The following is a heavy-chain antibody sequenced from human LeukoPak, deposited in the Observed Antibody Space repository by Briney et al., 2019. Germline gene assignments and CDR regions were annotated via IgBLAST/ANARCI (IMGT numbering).Heavy chain of an antibody. CDR2: ISSSGSTI. CDR3: ARDRYGSGAHFYYYYYGMDV. CDR1: GFTFSDYY. J-gene: IGHJ6*02. V-gene: IGHV3-11*01. Sequence: PGGSLRLSCAASGFTFSDYYVSWIRQAPGKGLEWVSYISSSGSTIYYADSVKGRFTISRDNAKNSLYLQMNSLRAEDTAVYYCARDRYGSGAHFYYYYYGMDVWGQGTTVTVSS. D-gene: IGHD3-10*01.